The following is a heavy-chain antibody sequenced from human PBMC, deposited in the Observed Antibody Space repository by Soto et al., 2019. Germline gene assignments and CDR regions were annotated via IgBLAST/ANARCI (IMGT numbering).Heavy chain of an antibody. CDR2: INHSGST. CDR3: ARAHYYDSSGYIAPKPASDY. CDR1: GGSFSGYY. D-gene: IGHD3-22*01. V-gene: IGHV4-34*01. Sequence: SETLSLTCAVYGGSFSGYYWSWIRQPPGKGLEWIGEINHSGSTNYNPSLKSRVTISVDTSKNQFSLKLSSVTAADTAVYYCARAHYYDSSGYIAPKPASDYWGQGTLVTVSS. J-gene: IGHJ4*02.